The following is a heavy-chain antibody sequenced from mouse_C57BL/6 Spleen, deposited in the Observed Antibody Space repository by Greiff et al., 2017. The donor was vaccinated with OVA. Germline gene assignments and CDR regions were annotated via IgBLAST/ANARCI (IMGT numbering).Heavy chain of an antibody. CDR2: ISSGSSTI. D-gene: IGHD2-1*01. CDR1: GFTFSDYG. Sequence: DVKVEESGGGLVKPGGSLKLSCAASGFTFSDYGMHWVRQAPEKGLEWVAYISSGSSTIYYADTVKGRFTISRDNAKNTLFLQMTSLRSEDTAMYYCARNGNYVWYFDVWGTGTTVTVSS. J-gene: IGHJ1*03. V-gene: IGHV5-17*01. CDR3: ARNGNYVWYFDV.